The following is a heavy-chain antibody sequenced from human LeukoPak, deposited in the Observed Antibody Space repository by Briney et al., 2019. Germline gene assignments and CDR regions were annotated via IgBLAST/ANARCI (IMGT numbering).Heavy chain of an antibody. CDR3: AELGITMIGGV. D-gene: IGHD3-10*02. Sequence: PGGSLRLSCAASGFIVSGNHMNWVRLAPGKGLEWVSIVYSVGATYYEDSVKGRFTISRDNAKNSLYLQMNSLRAEDTAVYYCAELGITMIGGVWGKGTTVTISS. CDR1: GFIVSGNH. V-gene: IGHV3-66*01. CDR2: VYSVGAT. J-gene: IGHJ6*04.